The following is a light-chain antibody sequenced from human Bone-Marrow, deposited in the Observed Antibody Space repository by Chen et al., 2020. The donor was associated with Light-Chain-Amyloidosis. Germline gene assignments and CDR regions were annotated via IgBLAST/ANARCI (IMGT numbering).Light chain of an antibody. CDR3: SSYGTTYV. V-gene: IGLV2-14*02. CDR2: EDD. CDR1: NNDVGNYNF. Sequence: HSALTQPASVSGSPGQSIIISCTETNNDVGNYNFVSWYQQQPGKAPRLVIYEDDKRPSEVPSRFSASKSGNTDSLTISGLQPEDEADYYCSSYGTTYVFGSGTTVTVL. J-gene: IGLJ1*01.